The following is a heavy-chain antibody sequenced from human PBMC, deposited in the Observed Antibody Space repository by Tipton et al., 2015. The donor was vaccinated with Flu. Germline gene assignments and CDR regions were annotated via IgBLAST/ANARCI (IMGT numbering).Heavy chain of an antibody. V-gene: IGHV4-39*07. J-gene: IGHJ6*02. CDR3: ARDLWNDRRAYYYYGVDV. CDR1: GDSISPTIYY. D-gene: IGHD1-1*01. CDR2: IYYSGTT. Sequence: TLSLTCTVSGDSISPTIYYWGWVRQPPGKGLEWIGSIYYSGTTYYNPSLKSRVPISVDSSKNEFSLTLASLTAADTAVYYCARDLWNDRRAYYYYGVDVWGQGTTVTVSS.